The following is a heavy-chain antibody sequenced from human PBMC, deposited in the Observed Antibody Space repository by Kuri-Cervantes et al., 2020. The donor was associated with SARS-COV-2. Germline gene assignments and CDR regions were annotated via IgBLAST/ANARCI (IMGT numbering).Heavy chain of an antibody. CDR2: ISAYNGNT. D-gene: IGHD3-10*01. V-gene: IGHV1-18*01. CDR1: GYTFTSYG. Sequence: ASVKVSCKASGYTFTSYGISWVRQAPGQGLEWMGWISAYNGNTNYAQKLQGRVTMTTETSTSTAYMELRSLRSDDTAVYYCARERGGYYGSVRRGYYYYGMDVWGQGTTVTVSS. CDR3: ARERGGYYGSVRRGYYYYGMDV. J-gene: IGHJ6*02.